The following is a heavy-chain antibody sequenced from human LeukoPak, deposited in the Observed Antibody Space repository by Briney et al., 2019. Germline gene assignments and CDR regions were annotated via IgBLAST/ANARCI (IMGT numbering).Heavy chain of an antibody. CDR1: GGSISSYY. CDR2: IYYSVGT. Sequence: SETLSLTCTVAGGSISSYYWSWIRQPPGKGREGSGYIYYSVGTNYNPSLKSLVTISVDTSKNQFSLKLSSVTAADTAVYYCARSKGDFPFDYWRQGTLVTVSS. D-gene: IGHD2-21*02. CDR3: ARSKGDFPFDY. J-gene: IGHJ4*02. V-gene: IGHV4-59*01.